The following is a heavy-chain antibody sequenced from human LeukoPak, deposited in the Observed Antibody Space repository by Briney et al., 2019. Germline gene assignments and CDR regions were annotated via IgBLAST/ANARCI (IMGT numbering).Heavy chain of an antibody. J-gene: IGHJ4*02. V-gene: IGHV4-39*02. CDR1: GGSISSSSYY. CDR2: IYYSGST. CDR3: AREDDSSGYYIGLFDY. D-gene: IGHD3-22*01. Sequence: SETLSLTCTVSGGSISSSSYYWGWIRQPPGKGLEWIGSIYYSGSTYYNPSLKSRVTISVDTSKNQFSLKLSSVTAADTAVYYCAREDDSSGYYIGLFDYWGQGTLVTVSS.